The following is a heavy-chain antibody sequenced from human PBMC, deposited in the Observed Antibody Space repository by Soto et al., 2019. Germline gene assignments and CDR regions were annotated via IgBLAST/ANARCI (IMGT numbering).Heavy chain of an antibody. CDR3: TGQSVAGAIDY. D-gene: IGHD6-19*01. Sequence: SQTLSLTCAISGDSVSSNSGAWNWIRQSPSRGLEWLGRTYYRSKWYNGYAVSVKSRITINPDTSKNQFSLQLSSVTPEDTAVYYCTGQSVAGAIDYWGQGPPAIVS. CDR2: TYYRSKWYN. J-gene: IGHJ4*02. V-gene: IGHV6-1*01. CDR1: GDSVSSNSGA.